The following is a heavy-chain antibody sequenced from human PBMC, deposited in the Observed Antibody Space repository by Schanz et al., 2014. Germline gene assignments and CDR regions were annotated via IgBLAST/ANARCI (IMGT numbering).Heavy chain of an antibody. D-gene: IGHD3-9*01. CDR3: ARDAADLYDILTEEDD. CDR2: ISAYNGNT. CDR1: GYTFTSYG. V-gene: IGHV1-18*01. J-gene: IGHJ4*01. Sequence: QVQLVQSGAEVKKPGASVKVSCKASGYTFTSYGISWVRQAPGQGLEWMGWISAYNGNTKYPQKLQGRVTMTTDTATSTAYMELRRLRSDDTDVYYCARDAADLYDILTEEDDWGQGTLVTVSS.